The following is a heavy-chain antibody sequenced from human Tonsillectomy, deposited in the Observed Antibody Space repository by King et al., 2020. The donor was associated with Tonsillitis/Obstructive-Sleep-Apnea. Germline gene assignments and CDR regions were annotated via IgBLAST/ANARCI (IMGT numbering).Heavy chain of an antibody. D-gene: IGHD3-22*01. V-gene: IGHV2-26*01. CDR2: IFSNDEK. J-gene: IGHJ4*02. Sequence: FTLKESGPVLVKPTETLTLTCTVSGFSLSNARMGVSWIRQPPGKALEWLAHIFSNDEKSYSTSLKSRLTISKDTSKSQVVLTMTNMDPVATATYYCARIPYYYDSSGYSGFDYWGQGTLVTVSS. CDR1: GFSLSNARMG. CDR3: ARIPYYYDSSGYSGFDY.